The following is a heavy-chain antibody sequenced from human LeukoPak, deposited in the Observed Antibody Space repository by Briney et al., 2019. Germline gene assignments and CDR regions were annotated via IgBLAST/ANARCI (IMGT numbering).Heavy chain of an antibody. J-gene: IGHJ5*02. V-gene: IGHV3-21*06. CDR3: ARGIYGSGSSWFDP. D-gene: IGHD3-10*01. CDR1: GFTFSTYS. Sequence: GGSLRLSCAASGFTFSTYSMNWVRQAPGKGLEWVSSISTTRNYIFYADSVEGRFTISRDNAKNSLYLQMNSLRAEDTAVYYCARGIYGSGSSWFDPWGQGTLVTVSS. CDR2: ISTTRNYI.